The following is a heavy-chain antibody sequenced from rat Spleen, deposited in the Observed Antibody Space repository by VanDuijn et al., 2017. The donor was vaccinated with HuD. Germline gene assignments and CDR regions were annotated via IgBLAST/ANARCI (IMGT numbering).Heavy chain of an antibody. CDR1: GFTFSDYN. V-gene: IGHV5-7*01. J-gene: IGHJ2*01. Sequence: EVQLVESGGDLVQPGRSLRLSCAASGFTFSDYNMAWVRQAPKKGLEWVTAISYDGTTTYYRDSVKGRFTISRDNAHRTLYLQMDSLRSEDTATYYCTRPPYNNHFDYWGQGVMVTVSS. D-gene: IGHD1-10*01. CDR2: ISYDGTTT. CDR3: TRPPYNNHFDY.